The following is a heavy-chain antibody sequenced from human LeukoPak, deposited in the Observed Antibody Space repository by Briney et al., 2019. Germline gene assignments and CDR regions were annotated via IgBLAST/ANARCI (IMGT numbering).Heavy chain of an antibody. V-gene: IGHV4-39*01. CDR1: GGSISSSSYY. Sequence: SETLSLTCTVSGGSISSSSYYWGWIRQPPGKGLEWIGSIYYSGSTYYNPSLKSRVTISVDTSKNQFSLKLSSVTAADTAVYYCARHGSGYSGSSRMYYWGQGTLVTVSS. J-gene: IGHJ4*02. CDR2: IYYSGST. D-gene: IGHD6-6*01. CDR3: ARHGSGYSGSSRMYY.